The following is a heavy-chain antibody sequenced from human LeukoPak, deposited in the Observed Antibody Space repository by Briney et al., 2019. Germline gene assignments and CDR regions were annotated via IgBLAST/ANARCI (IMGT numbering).Heavy chain of an antibody. D-gene: IGHD4-17*01. CDR3: ARSDYGADPSYDAFDI. V-gene: IGHV4-4*07. CDR1: SASMSTYY. Sequence: PSETLSLTCTVSSASMSTYYWSWIRQAAGGALEWVGRINPRGGVNYSPSLKSRISLSLDTSKNQFSLKLTSVTAADTALYYCARSDYGADPSYDAFDIWGQGTMVTVSS. CDR2: INPRGGV. J-gene: IGHJ3*02.